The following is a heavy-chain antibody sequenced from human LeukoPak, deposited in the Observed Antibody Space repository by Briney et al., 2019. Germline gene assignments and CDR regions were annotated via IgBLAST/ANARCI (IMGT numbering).Heavy chain of an antibody. J-gene: IGHJ4*02. D-gene: IGHD6-13*01. CDR3: ARHHGHQFSDSWYLRGSFDY. Sequence: PSETLSLTCAVYGASISALYWGWIRQSPGKGLEWIGYTYYSGRPTYNPSLKNRVTISLDTSKNQFSLSVHSVTAADTAISSCARHHGHQFSDSWYLRGSFDYWGRGILVAVSS. CDR2: TYYSGRP. V-gene: IGHV4-59*08. CDR1: GASISALY.